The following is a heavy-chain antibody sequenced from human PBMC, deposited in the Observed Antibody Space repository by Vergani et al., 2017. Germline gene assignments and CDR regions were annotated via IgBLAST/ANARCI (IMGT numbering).Heavy chain of an antibody. J-gene: IGHJ6*03. Sequence: QLQLQESGPGLVKPSETLSLTCTVSGGSISSSSYYWGWIRQPPGKGLEWIGSIYYSGSTYYNPSLKGRVTISVDTSKNQFSLKLSSETAAVTAVYYWERSGAGILTAICYYCMDVWGKGTTVTVSS. CDR1: GGSISSSSYY. V-gene: IGHV4-39*01. CDR3: ERSGAGILTAICYYCMDV. D-gene: IGHD5-18*01. CDR2: IYYSGST.